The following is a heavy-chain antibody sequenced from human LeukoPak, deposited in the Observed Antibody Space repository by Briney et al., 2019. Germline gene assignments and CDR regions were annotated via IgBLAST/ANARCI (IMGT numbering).Heavy chain of an antibody. D-gene: IGHD5-12*01. J-gene: IGHJ4*02. V-gene: IGHV3-53*01. Sequence: GGSLRLSCAASGFTVSSNYMSWVRQAPGKGLEWVSVIYSGGSTYYADSVKGRFTISRDNSKNTLYLQMNSLRAEDTAVYYCASGYSGYEVSDYWGQGTLVTVSS. CDR3: ASGYSGYEVSDY. CDR1: GFTVSSNY. CDR2: IYSGGST.